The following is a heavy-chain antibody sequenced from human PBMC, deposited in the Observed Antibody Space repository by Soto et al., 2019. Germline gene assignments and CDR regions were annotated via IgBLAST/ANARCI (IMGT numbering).Heavy chain of an antibody. D-gene: IGHD3-22*01. V-gene: IGHV1-8*01. CDR3: ARGDGDYYDGNGYLGRH. Sequence: ASVKVSCKASGYTFTSYEINWVRQATGQGFEYLGWMNPNSGNTAYAQKFQGRVTMTRDTSKSTAFMELSSLTSEDTAVYYCARGDGDYYDGNGYLGRHWGQGTLVTVS. CDR1: GYTFTSYE. J-gene: IGHJ4*02. CDR2: MNPNSGNT.